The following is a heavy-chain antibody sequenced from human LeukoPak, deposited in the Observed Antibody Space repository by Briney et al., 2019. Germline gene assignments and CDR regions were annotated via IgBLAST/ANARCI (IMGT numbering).Heavy chain of an antibody. Sequence: GGSLRLSCAASGFTFSSYAIHWVRQAPGKGLEWVTIISYDGNNKYYADSVKGRFTISRDNSKNTLYLQMNSLRAEDTAVYYCARGSGYCSSTSCSIFDYWGQGTLVTVSS. CDR3: ARGSGYCSSTSCSIFDY. J-gene: IGHJ4*02. V-gene: IGHV3-30*04. CDR1: GFTFSSYA. D-gene: IGHD2-2*01. CDR2: ISYDGNNK.